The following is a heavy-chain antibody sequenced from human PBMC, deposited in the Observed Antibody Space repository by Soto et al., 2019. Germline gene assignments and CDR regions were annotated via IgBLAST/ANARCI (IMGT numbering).Heavy chain of an antibody. D-gene: IGHD2-15*01. V-gene: IGHV4-31*03. CDR3: ARVVVVAATGWGFDP. J-gene: IGHJ5*02. CDR2: IYYSGST. CDR1: GGSISSGGYY. Sequence: QVQLQESGPGLVKPSQTLSLTCTVSGGSISSGGYYWSWIRQHPGKGLEWIGYIYYSGSTYYNPSPTSRVTISVDTSKTQFALKLSSVTAADTAVYYCARVVVVAATGWGFDPWGQGTLVTVSS.